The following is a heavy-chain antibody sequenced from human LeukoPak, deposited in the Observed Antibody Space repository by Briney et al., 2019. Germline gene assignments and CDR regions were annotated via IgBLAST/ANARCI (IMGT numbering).Heavy chain of an antibody. CDR2: INVNGGAI. CDR3: ARGPRILAAGSYYFDY. V-gene: IGHV3-11*01. Sequence: PGGSLRLSCAASGFSFKDYYFSWIRQAPGKGLEWVSFINVNGGAIYYADFGKGRFTISRDNAKSSLYLEMNSLRVEDTAVYYCARGPRILAAGSYYFDYWGQGSLVSVSS. CDR1: GFSFKDYY. D-gene: IGHD6-13*01. J-gene: IGHJ4*02.